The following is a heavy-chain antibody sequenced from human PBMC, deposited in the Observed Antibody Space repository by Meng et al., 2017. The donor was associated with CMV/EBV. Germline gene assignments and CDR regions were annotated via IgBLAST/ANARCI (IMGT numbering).Heavy chain of an antibody. Sequence: SETLSLTCAVYGVSFSGYYWSSIRQPPGKGLEWIGEINHSGSTNYNPSLKSRVTISVDTSKNQFSLKLSSVTAEDTAVYYCARAGVAYCSSTSCYGYFDYWGQGTLVTVSS. J-gene: IGHJ4*02. CDR1: GVSFSGYY. CDR3: ARAGVAYCSSTSCYGYFDY. V-gene: IGHV4-34*01. D-gene: IGHD2-2*01. CDR2: INHSGST.